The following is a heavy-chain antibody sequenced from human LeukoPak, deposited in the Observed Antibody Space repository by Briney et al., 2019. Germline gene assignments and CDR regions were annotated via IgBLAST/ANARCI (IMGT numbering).Heavy chain of an antibody. CDR2: ISGSGGST. CDR3: AKSGIQLWLWLNDY. D-gene: IGHD5-18*01. Sequence: GGSLRLSCAASGFTFSSYAMSWVHQAPGKGLEWVSAISGSGGSTYYADSVKGRFTISRDNSKNTLYLQMNSLRAEDTAVYYCAKSGIQLWLWLNDYWGQGTLVTVSS. J-gene: IGHJ4*02. V-gene: IGHV3-23*01. CDR1: GFTFSSYA.